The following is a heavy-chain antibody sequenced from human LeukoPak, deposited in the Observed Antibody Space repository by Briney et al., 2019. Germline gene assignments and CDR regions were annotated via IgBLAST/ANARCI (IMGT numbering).Heavy chain of an antibody. CDR1: GFSFSNYA. V-gene: IGHV3-23*01. D-gene: IGHD4-17*01. J-gene: IGHJ1*01. CDR3: AKDPNGDYIGAFDFQR. CDR2: ITGSGGNR. Sequence: GGSLRLSCAGSGFSFSNYAMIWVRQAPGKGLEWVSAITGSGGNRFYAGSVKGRFTISRDNSRNTLYLQMDSLRGADTAVYYCAKDPNGDYIGAFDFQRWGQGTQVTVSS.